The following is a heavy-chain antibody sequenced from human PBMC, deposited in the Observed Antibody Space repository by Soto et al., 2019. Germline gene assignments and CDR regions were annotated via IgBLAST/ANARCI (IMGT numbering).Heavy chain of an antibody. Sequence: SETLSLTCAVSGGSISSSNWWSWVRQPPGKGLEWIGEIYHSGSTNYNPSLKSRVTISVDKSKNQFSLKLSSVTAADTAVYYCARKPLYSYGPFVIDYWGQGTLVTVSS. D-gene: IGHD5-18*01. V-gene: IGHV4-4*02. CDR1: GGSISSSNW. CDR3: ARKPLYSYGPFVIDY. CDR2: IYHSGST. J-gene: IGHJ4*02.